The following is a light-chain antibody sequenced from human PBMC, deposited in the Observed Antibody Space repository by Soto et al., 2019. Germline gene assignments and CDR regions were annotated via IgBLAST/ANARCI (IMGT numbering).Light chain of an antibody. CDR3: QQYNNWPPIT. Sequence: EIMMTQSPATLSVSPGERATPSCRASQSVRNNLAWYQQKPGQAPRLLIYYASTRATGIPARFSGSASGTEFTLTISSLQSEDFALYYCQQYNNWPPITFGQGTRLEIK. V-gene: IGKV3-15*01. CDR1: QSVRNN. J-gene: IGKJ5*01. CDR2: YAS.